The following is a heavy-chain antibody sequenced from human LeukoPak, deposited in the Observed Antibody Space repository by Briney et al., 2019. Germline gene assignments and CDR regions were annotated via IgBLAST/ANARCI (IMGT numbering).Heavy chain of an antibody. CDR1: GFTSSSYY. D-gene: IGHD6-19*01. CDR2: IKQDGSER. J-gene: IGHJ4*02. Sequence: GGSLRLSCAASGFTSSSYYMSWVRQAPGKGLEWVANIKQDGSERNYVDSVKGRFTISRDNAKNSLYLQMNSLRADDTAVYYCARQTGRVAVLDWGQGTLVTVSS. CDR3: ARQTGRVAVLD. V-gene: IGHV3-7*01.